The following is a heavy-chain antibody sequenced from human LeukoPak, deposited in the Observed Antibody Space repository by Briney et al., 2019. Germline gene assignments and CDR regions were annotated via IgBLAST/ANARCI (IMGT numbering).Heavy chain of an antibody. CDR2: ISGSGSTI. CDR3: ARFQGIGSQRYYFDY. J-gene: IGHJ4*02. Sequence: PGGSLRLSCAASVFTFSSYEMNWVRQAPGKGLEWVSYISGSGSTIYYADSVKGRFTISRDNAKNSLYLQMNSLRAEDTAVYYCARFQGIGSQRYYFDYWGQGTLVTVSS. D-gene: IGHD6-19*01. CDR1: VFTFSSYE. V-gene: IGHV3-48*03.